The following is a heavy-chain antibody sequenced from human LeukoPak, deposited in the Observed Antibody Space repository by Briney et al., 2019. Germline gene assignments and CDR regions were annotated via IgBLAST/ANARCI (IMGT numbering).Heavy chain of an antibody. J-gene: IGHJ4*02. CDR3: AKDSDYYYGSGSEFDY. V-gene: IGHV3-30*18. CDR2: ISNDGSKE. D-gene: IGHD3-10*01. Sequence: GGSLRLSCAASGFTFTIYGMHWVRQAPGKGPEWVATISNDGSKEYYTDSVKGRFTISRDNSKNTLYLQMNSLRAEDTAVYYCAKDSDYYYGSGSEFDYWGQGTLVTVSS. CDR1: GFTFTIYG.